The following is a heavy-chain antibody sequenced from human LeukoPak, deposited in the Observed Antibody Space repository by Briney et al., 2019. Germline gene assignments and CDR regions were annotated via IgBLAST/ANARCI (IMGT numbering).Heavy chain of an antibody. CDR1: GVTFSDYA. CDR3: AKGGIVVAVDY. Sequence: GGSLRLSCAASGVTFSDYAMSWVRQAPGKGLEWVSGISATGGSTNYADSVKGRFTISRDNSKNTLYLQMNSLRAEDTAVYYCAKGGIVVAVDYWGQGTLVTVSS. CDR2: ISATGGST. J-gene: IGHJ4*02. V-gene: IGHV3-23*01. D-gene: IGHD6-19*01.